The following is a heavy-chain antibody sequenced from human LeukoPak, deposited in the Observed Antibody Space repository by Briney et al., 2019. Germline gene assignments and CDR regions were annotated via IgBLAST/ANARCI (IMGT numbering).Heavy chain of an antibody. V-gene: IGHV4-34*01. CDR3: ARAVLKGPDRWFGELLPQGDYFDY. CDR2: INHSGST. Sequence: SETLSLTCAVYGGSFSGYYWSWIRQPPGKGLEWIGEINHSGSTNYNPSLKSRVTISVDRSKNQFSLKLSSVTAADTAVYYCARAVLKGPDRWFGELLPQGDYFDYWGQGTLVTVSS. J-gene: IGHJ4*02. D-gene: IGHD3-10*01. CDR1: GGSFSGYY.